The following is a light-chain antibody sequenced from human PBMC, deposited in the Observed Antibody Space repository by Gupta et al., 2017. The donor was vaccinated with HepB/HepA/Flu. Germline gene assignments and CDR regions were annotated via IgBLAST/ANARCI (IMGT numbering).Light chain of an antibody. V-gene: IGKV3-11*01. CDR1: QSVNNY. CDR3: QQRGKWTLCT. Sequence: VFTQSPGTLPLSPGDRATLTCRASQSVNNYLAWYQQKPGQAPRPLIYDASNRATGSPARCSGSGCGTDFTLTISSREQEDFAVDYCQQRGKWTLCTFGQGTKVEIK. CDR2: DAS. J-gene: IGKJ2*02.